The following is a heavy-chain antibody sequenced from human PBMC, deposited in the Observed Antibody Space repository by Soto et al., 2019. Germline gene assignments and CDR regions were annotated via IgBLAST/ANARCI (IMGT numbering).Heavy chain of an antibody. Sequence: GASVKVSCTDSGYTFTGYYMHWVRQAPGQGLEWMGWINPNSGGTNYAQKFQGRVTMTRDTSISTAYMELSRLRSDDTAVYYCARSEFYYYYGMDVWGQGTTVTVSS. J-gene: IGHJ6*02. CDR1: GYTFTGYY. CDR3: ARSEFYYYYGMDV. V-gene: IGHV1-2*02. CDR2: INPNSGGT. D-gene: IGHD3-10*01.